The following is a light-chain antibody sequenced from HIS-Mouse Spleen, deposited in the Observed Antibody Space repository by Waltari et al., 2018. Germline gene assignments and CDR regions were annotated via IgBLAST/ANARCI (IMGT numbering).Light chain of an antibody. CDR1: QCISRY. J-gene: IGKJ1*01. Sequence: DIQLTQSPSFLSASVGDRVTLTCRASQCISRYIAWYQQKPGKAPKRLCYAASTLHSGGPTRCSGSGSGTEFPLTISSLQPEDVATYYCQQHNSYPPTFGQGTKVEIK. CDR3: QQHNSYPPT. V-gene: IGKV1-9*01. CDR2: AAS.